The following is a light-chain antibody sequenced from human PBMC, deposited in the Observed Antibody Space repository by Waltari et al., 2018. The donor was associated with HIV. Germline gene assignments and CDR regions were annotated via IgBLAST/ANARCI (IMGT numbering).Light chain of an antibody. CDR2: YAS. CDR3: HQSKSLPGT. Sequence: EIVLTQSPDFQSVTPKESVTITCRTSQRIGDNLHWSQQKPGQSPQLLIKYASQSFSGVPSRFSGSGSGTVFTLTINGLEAEDAATYYCHQSKSLPGTFGQGTKVEIK. CDR1: QRIGDN. V-gene: IGKV6-21*01. J-gene: IGKJ1*01.